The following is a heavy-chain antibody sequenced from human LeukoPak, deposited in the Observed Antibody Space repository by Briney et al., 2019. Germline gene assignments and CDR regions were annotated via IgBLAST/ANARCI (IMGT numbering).Heavy chain of an antibody. CDR3: ARHNDYGDFFNY. CDR2: IYYSGST. CDR1: GGSISSSSYY. D-gene: IGHD4-17*01. J-gene: IGHJ4*02. Sequence: MPSETLSLTCTVSGGSISSSSYYWGWIRQPPGKGLEWIGSIYYSGSTYYNPSLKSRVTISVDTSKNQFSLKLSSVTAADTAVYYCARHNDYGDFFNYWGQGTLVTVSS. V-gene: IGHV4-39*01.